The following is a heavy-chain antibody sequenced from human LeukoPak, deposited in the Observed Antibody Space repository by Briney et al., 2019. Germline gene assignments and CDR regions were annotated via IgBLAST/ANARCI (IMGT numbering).Heavy chain of an antibody. CDR3: TRSIVGATPFDP. Sequence: GGSLRLSCAASGFTFSSYAMSWVRQAPGKGLEWVSAISGSGGSTYYADSVKGRFTISRDNSKNTLYLQMNSLRAEDTAVYYCTRSIVGATPFDPWGQGTLVTVSS. D-gene: IGHD1-26*01. V-gene: IGHV3-23*01. CDR2: ISGSGGST. J-gene: IGHJ5*02. CDR1: GFTFSSYA.